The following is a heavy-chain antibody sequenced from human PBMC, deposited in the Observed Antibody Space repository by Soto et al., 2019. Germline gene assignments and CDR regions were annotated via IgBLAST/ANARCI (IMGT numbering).Heavy chain of an antibody. D-gene: IGHD5-12*01. CDR3: ARDHMDIVATIEGWFDP. CDR2: IWYDGSNK. Sequence: QVQLVESGGGVVQPGRSLRLSCAASGFTFSSYGMHWVRQAPGKGLEWVAVIWYDGSNKYYADSVKGRFTISRDNSKNTLYLQMNSLRAEDTAVYYCARDHMDIVATIEGWFDPWGQGTLVTVSS. J-gene: IGHJ5*02. V-gene: IGHV3-33*01. CDR1: GFTFSSYG.